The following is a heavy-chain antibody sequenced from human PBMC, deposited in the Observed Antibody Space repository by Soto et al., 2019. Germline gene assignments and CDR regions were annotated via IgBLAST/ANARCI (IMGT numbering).Heavy chain of an antibody. D-gene: IGHD3-22*01. CDR1: GFTFGSYA. CDR2: ISGSGGST. CDR3: AKEESSGLSGVTTFDY. J-gene: IGHJ4*02. Sequence: GGSLRLSCAASGFTFGSYAMSWVRQAPGKGLEWVSAISGSGGSTYYADSVKGRFTISRDNSKNTLYLQMNSLRAEDTAVYYCAKEESSGLSGVTTFDYWGQGTLVTVSS. V-gene: IGHV3-23*01.